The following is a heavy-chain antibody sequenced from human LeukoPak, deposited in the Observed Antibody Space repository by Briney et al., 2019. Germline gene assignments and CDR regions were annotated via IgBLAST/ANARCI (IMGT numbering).Heavy chain of an antibody. CDR1: VGTFSVYA. CDR2: IFPIFGRA. V-gene: IGHV1-69*01. CDR3: ARSAGPVTVVVAATQPHHYYMDV. Sequence: SVKLSFNSSVGTFSVYAFSWIRLPPGPGLGLVGVIFPIFGRANSAPKFQDRLTMTADESTRTAYKELSSLRSEDTAMYYCARSAGPVTVVVAATQPHHYYMDVWGKGTTVTVSS. D-gene: IGHD2-15*01. J-gene: IGHJ6*03.